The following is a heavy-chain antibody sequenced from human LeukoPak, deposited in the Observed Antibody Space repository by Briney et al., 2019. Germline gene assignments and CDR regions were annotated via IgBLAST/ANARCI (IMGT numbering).Heavy chain of an antibody. Sequence: KPSETLSLTCTVSGGSISSSSYYWGWIRQPPGKGLEWLGSISYSGSTYYNPSLKSRVTISVDTSKNQFSLKLNSVTAADTAVYYCARDPSTVTDYYMDVWGKGTTVTVSS. CDR1: GGSISSSSYY. CDR2: ISYSGST. J-gene: IGHJ6*03. D-gene: IGHD4-17*01. CDR3: ARDPSTVTDYYMDV. V-gene: IGHV4-39*07.